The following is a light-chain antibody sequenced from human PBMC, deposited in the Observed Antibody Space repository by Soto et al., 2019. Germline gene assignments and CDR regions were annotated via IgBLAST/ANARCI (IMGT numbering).Light chain of an antibody. CDR3: QQYISSPLT. J-gene: IGKJ1*01. CDR2: GIS. CDR1: QSVDNA. Sequence: EIVLTQSPATLSLSPGDRAALSCKASQSVDNALAWYQQMPGQPPRLLIHGISSRATGIPDRFSGSGSGTDFTLASSRLEPEDFAVYYCQQYISSPLTFGQGTKVDIK. V-gene: IGKV3-20*01.